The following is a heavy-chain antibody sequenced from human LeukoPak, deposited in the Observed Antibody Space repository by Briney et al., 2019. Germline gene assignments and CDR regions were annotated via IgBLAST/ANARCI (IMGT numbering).Heavy chain of an antibody. Sequence: GGSLRLSCAASGFTFSSYGMHWVRQAPGKGLEWVAFIRYDGSNKYYADSVKGRFTISRDNSKNTLYLQMSSLRAEDTAVYYCAKIRDRQPWGAFDIWGQGTMVTVSS. V-gene: IGHV3-30*02. CDR1: GFTFSSYG. CDR2: IRYDGSNK. CDR3: AKIRDRQPWGAFDI. D-gene: IGHD7-27*01. J-gene: IGHJ3*02.